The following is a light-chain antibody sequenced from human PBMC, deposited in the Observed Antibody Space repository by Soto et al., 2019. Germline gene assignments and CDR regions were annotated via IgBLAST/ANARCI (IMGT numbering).Light chain of an antibody. J-gene: IGKJ4*01. CDR3: QQYDNRPPLT. CDR1: QDISNY. Sequence: DILMTQTQSSLSAYVGDRVTITCQASQDISNYINGYQQKPGKAPKLLIYDASNLETGVPSRFSGSGSGTDFTFTISSLQPEDIATYYCQQYDNRPPLTFGGGTKVDIK. V-gene: IGKV1-33*01. CDR2: DAS.